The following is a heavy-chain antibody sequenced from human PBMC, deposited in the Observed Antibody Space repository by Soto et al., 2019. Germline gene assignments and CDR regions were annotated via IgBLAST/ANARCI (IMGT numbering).Heavy chain of an antibody. CDR2: INAGNGNT. D-gene: IGHD3-16*01. CDR3: ASSYTVLITEWFDP. Sequence: ASVKVSCKASGYTFTAYAIHWVRQAPGQRLEWMGWINAGNGNTKYSQKFQGRVAITRDTSASTAYMELSSLRSEDTAVYYCASSYTVLITEWFDPWGQGTLVTVSS. CDR1: GYTFTAYA. J-gene: IGHJ5*02. V-gene: IGHV1-3*01.